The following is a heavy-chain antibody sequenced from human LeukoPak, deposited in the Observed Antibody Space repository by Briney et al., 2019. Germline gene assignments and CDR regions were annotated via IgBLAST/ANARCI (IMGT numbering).Heavy chain of an antibody. Sequence: GASVKVSCKASGYTFTSLSFSWVRQSPGQGLEWMAWIRAFNGNTNYAQKFQDRVTMTTDTSTGTAYMELRSLRSDDTAVYYCAGGGVYCSGGACYSGSSAYMDVWGKGTRVSVSS. V-gene: IGHV1-18*01. D-gene: IGHD2-15*01. CDR2: IRAFNGNT. CDR3: AGGGVYCSGGACYSGSSAYMDV. CDR1: GYTFTSLS. J-gene: IGHJ6*03.